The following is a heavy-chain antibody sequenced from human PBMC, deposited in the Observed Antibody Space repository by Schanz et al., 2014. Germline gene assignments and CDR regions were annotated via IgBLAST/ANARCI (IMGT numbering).Heavy chain of an antibody. CDR2: ISGSGGST. CDR1: GFAFSSYG. Sequence: EVQLLESGGGLVQPGGSLRLSCLASGFAFSSYGMNWLRQAPGKGLEWVSAISGSGGSTYYADSVKGRFTISRDNSKNTLYLQMNSLRAEDTAVYYCAKGRFGELRAFDIWGQGTMVTVSA. D-gene: IGHD3-10*01. CDR3: AKGRFGELRAFDI. V-gene: IGHV3-23*01. J-gene: IGHJ3*02.